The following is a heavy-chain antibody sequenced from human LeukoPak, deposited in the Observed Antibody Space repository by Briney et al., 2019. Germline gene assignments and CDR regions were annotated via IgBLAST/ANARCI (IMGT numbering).Heavy chain of an antibody. Sequence: PGGSLRLSCAPSGFTFDAYGMTWVRQAPGKGLEWVSGINWNGGTTGYADSVKGRFTISRDNAKNSLYLQMSSLRAEDTALYHCARTRYSGRYGGADYWGQGTLVTVSS. V-gene: IGHV3-20*01. CDR3: ARTRYSGRYGGADY. J-gene: IGHJ4*02. CDR2: INWNGGTT. CDR1: GFTFDAYG. D-gene: IGHD1-26*01.